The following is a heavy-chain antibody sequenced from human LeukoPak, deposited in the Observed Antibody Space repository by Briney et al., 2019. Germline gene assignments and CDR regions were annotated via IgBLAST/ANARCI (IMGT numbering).Heavy chain of an antibody. V-gene: IGHV3-23*01. CDR1: GFTFSSYG. D-gene: IGHD2-21*01. CDR3: ARGYSSDN. CDR2: ISGDGYST. J-gene: IGHJ4*02. Sequence: GGSLRLSCAASGFTFSSYGMAWVRQAPGKGLEWVSDISGDGYSTRYADSVKGRFTISRDNSNNALYLQMNSLRAEDAAVYYCARGYSSDNWGQGTLVTVSS.